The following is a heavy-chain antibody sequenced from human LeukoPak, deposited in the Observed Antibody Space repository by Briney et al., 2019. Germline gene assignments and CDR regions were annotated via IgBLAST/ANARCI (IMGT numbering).Heavy chain of an antibody. Sequence: PGGSLRLSCTASGFTFGDYAMSWVRQAPGKGLEWVGFIRSKAYGGTTEYAASVKGRFTISRDDSKSIAYLQMNSLKTEDTAAYYCFGTPTYYYGSGSLYYYGMDVWGQGTTVTVSS. D-gene: IGHD3-10*01. V-gene: IGHV3-49*04. CDR3: FGTPTYYYGSGSLYYYGMDV. CDR1: GFTFGDYA. CDR2: IRSKAYGGTT. J-gene: IGHJ6*02.